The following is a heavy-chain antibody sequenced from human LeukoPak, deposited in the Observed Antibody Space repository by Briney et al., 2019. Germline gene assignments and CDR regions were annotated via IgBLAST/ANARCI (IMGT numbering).Heavy chain of an antibody. J-gene: IGHJ3*02. Sequence: GGSLRLSCAASGFTFSSYEMNWVRQAPGKGLEWVSYISSSGSYIYYADSVKGRFTISRDNAKNSLYLQMNSLRAEDTAVYYCARDLVILTGPPPPDAFDIWGQGTMVTVSS. CDR2: ISSSGSYI. V-gene: IGHV3-21*05. D-gene: IGHD3-9*01. CDR3: ARDLVILTGPPPPDAFDI. CDR1: GFTFSSYE.